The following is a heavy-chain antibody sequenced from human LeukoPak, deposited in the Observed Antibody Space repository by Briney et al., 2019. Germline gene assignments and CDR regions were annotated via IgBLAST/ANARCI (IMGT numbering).Heavy chain of an antibody. D-gene: IGHD2-8*01. J-gene: IGHJ3*02. V-gene: IGHV4-31*03. Sequence: SETLSLTCTVSGYSISSGYYWSWIRQHPGKGLEWIGYIYYSGSTNYNPSLKSRVTISVDTSKNQFSLKLSSVTAADTAVYYCARDHLVRGVDIWGQGTMVTVSS. CDR2: IYYSGST. CDR3: ARDHLVRGVDI. CDR1: GYSISSGYY.